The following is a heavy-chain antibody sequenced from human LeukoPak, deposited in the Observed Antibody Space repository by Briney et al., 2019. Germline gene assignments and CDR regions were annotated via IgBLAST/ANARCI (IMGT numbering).Heavy chain of an antibody. CDR3: ARLPLGYSSSTSFFD. CDR1: GYTFNTYG. CDR2: ISSSTGNT. V-gene: IGHV1-18*01. D-gene: IGHD2-2*01. J-gene: IGHJ4*02. Sequence: GASVKVSCKASGYTFNTYGISWFRQAPGQGLEWMGWISSSTGNTKYAQKLQGRVTMTTDTSTSTAYLELRNLRSDDTAVDYCARLPLGYSSSTSFFDWGQGTLVTVSS.